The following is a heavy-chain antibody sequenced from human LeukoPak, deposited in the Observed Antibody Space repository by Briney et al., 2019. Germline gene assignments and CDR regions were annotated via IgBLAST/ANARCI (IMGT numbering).Heavy chain of an antibody. J-gene: IGHJ6*02. CDR2: IYNRGTT. CDR1: GGSIDNSH. V-gene: IGHV4-59*12. Sequence: SETLSLTCTVSGGSIDNSHWTWIRQPPGKGLEWIGCIYNRGTTIYSPSLRSRLTISVDTSKNQLSLRLSSVTAADTAAYFCARDSPTSPPAYYGMDVWGRGTTVTVSS. D-gene: IGHD2-2*01. CDR3: ARDSPTSPPAYYGMDV.